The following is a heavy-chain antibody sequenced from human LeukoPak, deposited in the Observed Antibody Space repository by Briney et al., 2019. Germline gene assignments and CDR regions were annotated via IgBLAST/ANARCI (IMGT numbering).Heavy chain of an antibody. V-gene: IGHV3-66*02. CDR3: ARVRSTATNTYYYYYYMDV. D-gene: IGHD2-21*02. Sequence: GGSLRLSCAASGFTVANTYRNWVRQSPGKGLEWVSFIYSGGDTYYADSVKGRFTISRDNSKNTMFLQMNSLRPEDTAIYYCARVRSTATNTYYYYYYMDVWGQGTTVSVSS. J-gene: IGHJ6*03. CDR2: IYSGGDT. CDR1: GFTVANTY.